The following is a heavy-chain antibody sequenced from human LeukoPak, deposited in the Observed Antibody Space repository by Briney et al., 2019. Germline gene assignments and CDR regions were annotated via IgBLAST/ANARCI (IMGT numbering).Heavy chain of an antibody. CDR3: ARDLLRGWYCSSSHGTDAFDI. CDR1: GYTFISYG. D-gene: IGHD2-2*01. CDR2: ISAYNGNT. V-gene: IGHV1-18*01. J-gene: IGHJ3*02. Sequence: ASVKVSCKASGYTFISYGISWVRQAPGQGLEWMGWISAYNGNTNYAQKLQGRVTMTTDTSTSTAYMELRSLRSDDTAVYYCARDLLRGWYCSSSHGTDAFDIWGQGTMVAVSS.